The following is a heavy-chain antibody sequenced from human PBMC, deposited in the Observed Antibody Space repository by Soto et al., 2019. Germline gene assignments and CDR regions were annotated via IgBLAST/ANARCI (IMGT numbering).Heavy chain of an antibody. D-gene: IGHD4-4*01. CDR2: INAGNGNT. Sequence: QVQLVQSGAEVKKPGASVKVSCKASGYTFTSYAMHWVRQAPGQRLEWMGWINAGNGNTKYSQKFQGRVTITRDTSASTDYMELSSVRSEDTAVYYCARGYSNYVPYSMDVWGKGTTVTVSS. CDR1: GYTFTSYA. J-gene: IGHJ6*03. V-gene: IGHV1-3*01. CDR3: ARGYSNYVPYSMDV.